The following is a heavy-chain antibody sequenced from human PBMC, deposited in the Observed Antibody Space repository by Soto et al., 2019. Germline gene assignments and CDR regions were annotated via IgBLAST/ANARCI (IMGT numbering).Heavy chain of an antibody. CDR3: ARGTSQIWFGAPATFDI. CDR1: GFTFSSYG. D-gene: IGHD3-10*01. V-gene: IGHV3-33*01. J-gene: IGHJ3*02. Sequence: PGGSLRLSCAASGFTFSSYGMHWVRQAPGKGLEWVAVIWYDGSNKYYADSVKGRFTISRDNSKNTLYLQMNSLRAEDTAVYYCARGTSQIWFGAPATFDIWGQGTMVTVSS. CDR2: IWYDGSNK.